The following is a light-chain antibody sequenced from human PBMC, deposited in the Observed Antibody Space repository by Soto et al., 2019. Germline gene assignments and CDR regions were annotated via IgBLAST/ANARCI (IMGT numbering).Light chain of an antibody. CDR2: KAS. J-gene: IGKJ2*01. CDR1: QSISSW. Sequence: DIQMTQSPSTLSASVGDRVTITCRASQSISSWLAWYQQKPGKAPKLLIYKASNLESGVPSRFSGSGSGTEFTLTISSLQPDDFATYYCQEYNSYWRTFGQGTKVE. CDR3: QEYNSYWRT. V-gene: IGKV1-5*03.